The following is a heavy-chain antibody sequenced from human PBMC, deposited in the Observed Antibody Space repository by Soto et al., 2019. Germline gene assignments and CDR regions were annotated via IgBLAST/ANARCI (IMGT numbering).Heavy chain of an antibody. Sequence: SETLSLTCAVYGGSFSGYYWSWIRQPPGKGLEWIGEINHSGSTNYNPSLKSRVTISVDTSKNQFSLKLSSVTAADTAVYYCARGGRYYYYYYYMDVWGKGTTVTVSS. J-gene: IGHJ6*03. CDR2: INHSGST. V-gene: IGHV4-34*01. CDR3: ARGGRYYYYYYYMDV. CDR1: GGSFSGYY.